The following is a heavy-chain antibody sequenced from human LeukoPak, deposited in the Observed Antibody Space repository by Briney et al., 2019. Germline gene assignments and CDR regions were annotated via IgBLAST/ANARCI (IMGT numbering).Heavy chain of an antibody. D-gene: IGHD2-15*01. CDR1: GFTFSSYA. Sequence: GGSLRLSCAASGFTFSSYAMSWVRQAPGKGLEWVSAISGSGGSTYYADSVKGRFIISRDNSKNTLYLQMNSLRAEDTAVYYCAKVLLRALDYIDVWGKGTTVTVSS. V-gene: IGHV3-23*01. CDR2: ISGSGGST. CDR3: AKVLLRALDYIDV. J-gene: IGHJ6*03.